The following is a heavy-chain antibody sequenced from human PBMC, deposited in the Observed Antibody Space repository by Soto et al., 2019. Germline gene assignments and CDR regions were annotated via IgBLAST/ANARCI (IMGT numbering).Heavy chain of an antibody. CDR1: GYTFSGYA. CDR2: ISGGGDAT. D-gene: IGHD3-10*01. V-gene: IGHV3-23*01. CDR3: ARKVSGSTGRPDLWYFDL. J-gene: IGHJ2*01. Sequence: EVQLLDSGGGLVQPGGSLRLSCAASGYTFSGYALTWVRQAPGKGLEWVSAISGGGDATFYADSVKGRFTITRDNSKITLYLQMTTLRAEDTAVYYCARKVSGSTGRPDLWYFDLWGRGTLVTVSS.